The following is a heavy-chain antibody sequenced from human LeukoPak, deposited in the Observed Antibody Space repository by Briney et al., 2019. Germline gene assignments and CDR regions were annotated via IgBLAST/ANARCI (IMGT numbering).Heavy chain of an antibody. J-gene: IGHJ2*01. D-gene: IGHD6-13*01. V-gene: IGHV3-20*01. CDR3: ARIPCAMQQLVPRYFDL. Sequence: TGGSLRLSCTASGFTFDDYAMSWVRHAPGKGLEWVSGINWNGDSTGYADSVKGRFTISRDNAKNSLYVQIHSLRVEDTALYHCARIPCAMQQLVPRYFDLWGRGTLVTVSS. CDR2: INWNGDST. CDR1: GFTFDDYA.